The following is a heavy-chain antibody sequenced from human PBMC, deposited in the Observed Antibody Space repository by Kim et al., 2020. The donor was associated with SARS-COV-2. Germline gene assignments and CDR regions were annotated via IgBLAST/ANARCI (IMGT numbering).Heavy chain of an antibody. CDR2: IDSDNGNT. CDR1: GYTFTDYG. J-gene: IGHJ4*02. Sequence: ASVKVSCKASGYTFTDYGFSWVRQAPGQGLEWMGWIDSDNGNTNYAQNLQGRVTMTADTSTSTAYMELMSLRSDDTAMNYCVRGHYGKIVGEYWGQGTLVTVSS. V-gene: IGHV1-18*01. CDR3: VRGHYGKIVGEY. D-gene: IGHD1-26*01.